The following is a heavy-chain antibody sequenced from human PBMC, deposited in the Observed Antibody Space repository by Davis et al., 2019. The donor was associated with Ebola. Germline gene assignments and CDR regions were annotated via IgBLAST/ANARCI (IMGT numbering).Heavy chain of an antibody. J-gene: IGHJ4*02. CDR2: IWYDGSNK. CDR1: GFTFSSYG. CDR3: AKERRSSGY. Sequence: GESLKISCAASGFTFSSYGMHWVRQAPGKGLEWVAVIWYDGSNKYYADSVKGRFTISRDNSKNTLYLQMNSLRAEDTAVYYCAKERRSSGYWGQGTLVTVSS. D-gene: IGHD6-19*01. V-gene: IGHV3-33*06.